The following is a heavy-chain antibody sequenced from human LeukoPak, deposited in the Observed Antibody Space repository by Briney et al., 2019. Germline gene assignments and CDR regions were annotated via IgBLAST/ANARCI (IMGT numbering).Heavy chain of an antibody. CDR2: ISWNSASI. V-gene: IGHV3-9*01. J-gene: IGHJ6*02. CDR1: GFSFDDYV. D-gene: IGHD4-17*01. Sequence: PGGSLRLSCAASGFSFDDYVMHWVRHVPGKGLEWVSGISWNSASIGYADSVKGRFTISRDNAKNFLYLQMNSLRVEDTALYYCAKDIRGATVTDYGMDVWGQGTTVTVSS. CDR3: AKDIRGATVTDYGMDV.